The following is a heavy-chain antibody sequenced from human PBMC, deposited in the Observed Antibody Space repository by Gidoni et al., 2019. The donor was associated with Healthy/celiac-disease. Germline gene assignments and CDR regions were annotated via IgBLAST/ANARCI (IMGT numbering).Heavy chain of an antibody. CDR2: ISYDGSNK. V-gene: IGHV3-30*18. J-gene: IGHJ5*02. D-gene: IGHD2-2*01. CDR1: GFTFSSYG. Sequence: QVQLVESGGGGVQPGRSLRLSCAASGFTFSSYGMHWVRQAPGKGLEWVAVISYDGSNKYYADSVKGRFTISRDNSKNTLYLQMNSLRAEDTAVYYCAKEVEEGYCSSTSCYGNWFDPWGQGTLVTVSS. CDR3: AKEVEEGYCSSTSCYGNWFDP.